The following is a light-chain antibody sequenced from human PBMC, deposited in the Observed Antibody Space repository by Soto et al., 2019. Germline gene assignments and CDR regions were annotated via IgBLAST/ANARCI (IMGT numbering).Light chain of an antibody. V-gene: IGKV3-15*01. CDR2: GIS. CDR3: QQYSKWPIT. Sequence: ERVMVHSPAILSVSPGESATLSCRASQSVNSNYLAWYQQHPGQPPRLLIYGISTRATGIPARFSGSGSGTEFSLTISSLQAEDFAVYYCQQYSKWPITFGQGTLLEIK. CDR1: QSVNSN. J-gene: IGKJ5*01.